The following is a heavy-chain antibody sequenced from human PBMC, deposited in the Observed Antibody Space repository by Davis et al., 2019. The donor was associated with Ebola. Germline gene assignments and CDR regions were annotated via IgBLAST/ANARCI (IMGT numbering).Heavy chain of an antibody. J-gene: IGHJ3*02. CDR2: LGTSAHT. CDR3: AKDTSNIWFDI. CDR1: GFVFRHYV. D-gene: IGHD1-26*01. Sequence: GGSLRLSCAASGFVFRHYVMSWVRQAPGKGLEWVSTLGTSAHTYYADSVKGRFTISRDNSKNTLYLQMNGLRVEDTAIYYCAKDTSNIWFDIWGQGTMVTVSS. V-gene: IGHV3-23*01.